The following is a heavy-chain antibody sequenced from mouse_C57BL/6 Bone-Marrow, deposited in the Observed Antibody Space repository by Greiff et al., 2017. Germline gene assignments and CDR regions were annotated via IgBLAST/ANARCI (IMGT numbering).Heavy chain of an antibody. D-gene: IGHD4-1*01. CDR1: GYTFTDYN. V-gene: IGHV1-22*01. Sequence: VQLQQSGPELVKPGASVKMSCEASGYTFTDYNMHWVKQGHGKSLEWVGYISPSNGSTSYNQKFKGRATLTVNKASNTAFMELRSLTSEESAVHYYARSGTCFDYWGQGTTLTVSA. J-gene: IGHJ2*01. CDR3: ARSGTCFDY. CDR2: ISPSNGST.